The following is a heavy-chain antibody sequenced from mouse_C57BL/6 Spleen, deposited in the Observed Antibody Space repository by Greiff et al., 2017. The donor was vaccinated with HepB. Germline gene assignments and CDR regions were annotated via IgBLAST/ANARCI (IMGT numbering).Heavy chain of an antibody. CDR3: AREGEGYFDV. V-gene: IGHV3-6*01. CDR2: ISYDGSN. J-gene: IGHJ1*03. Sequence: ESGPGLVKPSQSLSLTCSVTGYSITSGYYWNWIRQFPGNKLEWMGYISYDGSNNYNPSLKNRISITRDTSKNQFFLKLNSVTTEDTATYYCAREGEGYFDVWGTGTTVTVSS. CDR1: GYSITSGYY. D-gene: IGHD2-13*01.